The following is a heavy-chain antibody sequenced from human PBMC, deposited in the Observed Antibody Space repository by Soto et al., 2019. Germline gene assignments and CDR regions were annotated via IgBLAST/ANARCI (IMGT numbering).Heavy chain of an antibody. J-gene: IGHJ3*02. Sequence: QVQLQESGPGLVKPSETLSLTCTVSGGSLSNYYWSWLRQPAGKGLEWIGRIYTSGSTNYNPSLKSRVTMSRDMTKHEFSLTLSSVTAADAAVYDCARRRRTVTATPLGAFDIWGQGTMVTVSS. V-gene: IGHV4-4*07. CDR2: IYTSGST. CDR3: ARRRRTVTATPLGAFDI. D-gene: IGHD2-21*02. CDR1: GGSLSNYY.